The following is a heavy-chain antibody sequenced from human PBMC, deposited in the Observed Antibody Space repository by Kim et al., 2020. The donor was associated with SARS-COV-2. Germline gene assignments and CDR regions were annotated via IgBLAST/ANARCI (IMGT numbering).Heavy chain of an antibody. J-gene: IGHJ4*02. Sequence: SETLSLTCAVYGGSFSGYYWSWIRQPPGKGLEWIGEINHSGSTNYNPSLKSRVTISVDTSKNQFSLKLSSVTAADTAVYYCARRNWNGTHRDDYNYFDYWGQGTLVTVSS. CDR2: INHSGST. CDR1: GGSFSGYY. V-gene: IGHV4-34*01. CDR3: ARRNWNGTHRDDYNYFDY. D-gene: IGHD1-1*01.